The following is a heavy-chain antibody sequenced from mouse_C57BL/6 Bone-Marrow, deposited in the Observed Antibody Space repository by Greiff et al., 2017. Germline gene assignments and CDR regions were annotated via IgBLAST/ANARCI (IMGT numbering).Heavy chain of an antibody. CDR3: ARDGDY. CDR2: IDPSDSYT. Sequence: QVQLKQPGAELVKPGASVKLSCKASGYTFTSYWMQWVKQRPGQGLEWIGEIDPSDSYTNYNQKFKGKATLTVDTSSSTAYMQLSSLTSEDSAVYYCARDGDYWGQGTSVTVSS. D-gene: IGHD2-3*01. V-gene: IGHV1-50*01. CDR1: GYTFTSYW. J-gene: IGHJ4*01.